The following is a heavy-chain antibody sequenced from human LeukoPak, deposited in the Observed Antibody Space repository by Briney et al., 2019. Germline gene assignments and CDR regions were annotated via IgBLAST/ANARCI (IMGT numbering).Heavy chain of an antibody. CDR2: INSDGSSI. Sequence: GGSLRLSCAASGFTFGSSWMHWVRRAPGKGLDWVSRINSDGSSIAYADSVKGRFTISRDNAKNTLYLQMNSLRVEDTAIYYCAREDYGAVCSSLLDYWGQGTLVSVSS. CDR3: AREDYGAVCSSLLDY. J-gene: IGHJ4*02. V-gene: IGHV3-74*01. D-gene: IGHD4/OR15-4a*01. CDR1: GFTFGSSW.